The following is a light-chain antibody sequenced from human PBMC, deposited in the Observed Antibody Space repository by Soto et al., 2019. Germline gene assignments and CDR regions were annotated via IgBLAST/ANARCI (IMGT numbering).Light chain of an antibody. Sequence: QSALTQPRSVSGSPGQSVTISCTGTSSDVGGYNYVSWYQQHPGKAPKVMIYDVSERPSGVPYRFSGSKSGITASLTISGLQAEDEADYYCCSYAGRPRYVFGTGTKVTVL. CDR2: DVS. V-gene: IGLV2-11*01. CDR1: SSDVGGYNY. J-gene: IGLJ1*01. CDR3: CSYAGRPRYV.